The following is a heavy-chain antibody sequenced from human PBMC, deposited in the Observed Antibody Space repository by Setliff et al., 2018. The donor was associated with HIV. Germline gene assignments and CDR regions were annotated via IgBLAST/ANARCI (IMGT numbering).Heavy chain of an antibody. V-gene: IGHV3-74*01. CDR3: ARAMNPYGSGTFEYYYYMDV. D-gene: IGHD3-10*01. Sequence: HPGGSLRLSCAASGFTFGSQWMHWVRQAPGKGLVWVSRISPDGSVINYAGSVKGRFTISRDNAKNTLYLQMNGLRAEDTAVDYCARAMNPYGSGTFEYYYYMDVGGKGTTVTVS. J-gene: IGHJ6*03. CDR2: ISPDGSVI. CDR1: GFTFGSQW.